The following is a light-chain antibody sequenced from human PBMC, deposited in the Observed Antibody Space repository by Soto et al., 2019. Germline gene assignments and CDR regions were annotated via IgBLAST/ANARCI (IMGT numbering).Light chain of an antibody. CDR3: QQYGSSQS. J-gene: IGKJ1*01. CDR2: GAS. V-gene: IGKV3-20*01. CDR1: QSVSSSY. Sequence: EIVLTQSPGTLSLSLGERATLSCRASQSVSSSYLAWYQKKPGQAHRLLIYGASRRARGIPDRFSGSWAGTYFILTISRLDPEDFAVYYCQQYGSSQSFGQGTKVEIK.